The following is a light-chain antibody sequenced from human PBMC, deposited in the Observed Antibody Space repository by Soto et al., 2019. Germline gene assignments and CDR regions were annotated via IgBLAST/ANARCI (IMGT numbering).Light chain of an antibody. J-gene: IGKJ5*01. V-gene: IGKV4-1*01. CDR2: WAS. CDR1: QSVLYSSNNKNY. Sequence: DIVMTQSPDSLAVSLGERATINCKSSQSVLYSSNNKNYLAWYQQKPGQPPKLLIYWASTRESGVPDRFSGSGSGTDFTLTISSLQAEDVAVYYRQQYYSHPLFGQGKRLEIK. CDR3: QQYYSHPL.